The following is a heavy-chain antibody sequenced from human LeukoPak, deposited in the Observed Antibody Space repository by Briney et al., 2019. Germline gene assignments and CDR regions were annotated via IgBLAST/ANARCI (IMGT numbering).Heavy chain of an antibody. CDR1: GYTFTSYD. V-gene: IGHV1-8*01. Sequence: ASVKVSCKASGYTFTSYDINWVRQVTGQGLEWMGWMNPNSGNTGYAQKFQGRVTMTRNTSISTAYMELSSLRSEDTAVYYCARGGRYFDWLLSAVPNYYYYMDVWGKGTTVTISS. CDR3: ARGGRYFDWLLSAVPNYYYYMDV. D-gene: IGHD3-9*01. CDR2: MNPNSGNT. J-gene: IGHJ6*03.